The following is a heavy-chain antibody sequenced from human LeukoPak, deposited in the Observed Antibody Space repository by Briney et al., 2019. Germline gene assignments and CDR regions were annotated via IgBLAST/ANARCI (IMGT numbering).Heavy chain of an antibody. D-gene: IGHD1-26*01. CDR1: GFTFSSYA. V-gene: IGHV3-23*01. Sequence: QPGVSLRLSCAASGFTFSSYAMTWVRQAPGKGLEWVSSISANGGNTYYADSVKGRFTISRDNSKNTLYLQMNSLRDDDTAVYYCARVTGNSATYPIFDYWGQGTLVTVSS. CDR2: ISANGGNT. J-gene: IGHJ4*02. CDR3: ARVTGNSATYPIFDY.